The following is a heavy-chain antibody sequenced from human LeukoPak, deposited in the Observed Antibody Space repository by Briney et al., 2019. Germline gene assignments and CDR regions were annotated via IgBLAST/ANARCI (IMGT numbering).Heavy chain of an antibody. V-gene: IGHV4-34*01. D-gene: IGHD4-17*01. CDR1: GGSLSGYY. CDR2: INHSGST. CDR3: ARYPTTVTTSWFDP. Sequence: SETLSLTCAVYGGSLSGYYWSWIRQPPGKVLEWIGEINHSGSTNYNTSLKSRVTISVDTSKNQFSLKLSSVAAADTAVYYCARYPTTVTTSWFDPWGQGTLVTVSS. J-gene: IGHJ5*02.